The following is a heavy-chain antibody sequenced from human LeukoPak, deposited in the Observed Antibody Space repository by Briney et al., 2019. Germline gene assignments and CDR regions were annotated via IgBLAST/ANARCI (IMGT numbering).Heavy chain of an antibody. CDR2: TSGSGGTT. Sequence: PWGSLRLSCVAAGFTFSNYVMSWVRQAPGKGLEWVSSTSGSGGTTYYGDSVKGRFSISRDNSRNTLYLQMNSLRAEDTAAYYCAKDRVSTVTTNYFDYWGQGTLVTVSS. D-gene: IGHD4-17*01. J-gene: IGHJ4*02. CDR1: GFTFSNYV. CDR3: AKDRVSTVTTNYFDY. V-gene: IGHV3-23*01.